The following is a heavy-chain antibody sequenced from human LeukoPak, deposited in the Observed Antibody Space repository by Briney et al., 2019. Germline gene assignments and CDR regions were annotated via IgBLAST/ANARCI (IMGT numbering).Heavy chain of an antibody. CDR3: ARDDYGGNSVFDY. J-gene: IGHJ4*02. CDR1: GFTFTTYV. D-gene: IGHD4-23*01. CDR2: VRGSGNSP. V-gene: IGHV3-23*01. Sequence: GGSLRLSCAASGFTFTTYVMSWVRQAPGKGLEWVSGVRGSGNSPLYADSVKGRFTISRDNSKNTLYPQMNSLRAEDTAVYYCARDDYGGNSVFDYWGQGTLVTVSS.